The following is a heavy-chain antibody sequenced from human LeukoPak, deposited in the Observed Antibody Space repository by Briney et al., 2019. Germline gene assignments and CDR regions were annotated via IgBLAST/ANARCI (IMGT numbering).Heavy chain of an antibody. Sequence: PSETLSLTCAVYGGXFSGYYCSWIRQPPGKGLEWLGEINHSGSTNYNPSLKSRVTISVDTSKNQFSLKLSSVTAADTAVYYCARGFAYYDSSGYPYYFDYWGQGTLVTVSS. V-gene: IGHV4-34*01. J-gene: IGHJ4*02. CDR1: GGXFSGYY. CDR3: ARGFAYYDSSGYPYYFDY. D-gene: IGHD3-22*01. CDR2: INHSGST.